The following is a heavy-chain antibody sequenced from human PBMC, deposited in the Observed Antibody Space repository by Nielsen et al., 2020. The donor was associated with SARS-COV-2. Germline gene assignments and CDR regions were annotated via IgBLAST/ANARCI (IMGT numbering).Heavy chain of an antibody. V-gene: IGHV3-15*01. J-gene: IGHJ6*03. Sequence: GESLKISCEVSGFSFDNAWMSWVRQAPGKGLEWVGRITRKSDGGTTDYAAPVKGRVTISGDDSKNTLYLQMNSLKIEDTGVYYCTIGLGRTDMDVWAKGPRSPSP. CDR3: TIGLGRTDMDV. D-gene: IGHD2-2*01. CDR1: GFSFDNAW. CDR2: ITRKSDGGTT.